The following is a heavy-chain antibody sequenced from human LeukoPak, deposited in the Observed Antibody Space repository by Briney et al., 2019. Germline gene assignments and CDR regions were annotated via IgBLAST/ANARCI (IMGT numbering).Heavy chain of an antibody. CDR2: IYYSGST. J-gene: IGHJ5*02. CDR3: ARHHGVVTATYNWFDP. Sequence: GSLRLSCAASGFTFSSYSMNWVRQPPGKGLEWIGSIYYSGSTYYNPSLKSRVTISVDTSKNQFSLKLSSVTAADTAVYYCARHHGVVTATYNWFDPWGQGTLVTVSS. D-gene: IGHD2-21*02. CDR1: GFTFSSYSMN. V-gene: IGHV4-39*01.